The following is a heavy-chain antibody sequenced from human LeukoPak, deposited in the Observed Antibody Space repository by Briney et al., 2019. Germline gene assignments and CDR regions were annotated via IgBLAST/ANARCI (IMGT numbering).Heavy chain of an antibody. CDR3: ARVGGGKLNYYYYMDV. CDR2: IYSSGST. Sequence: PSETLSLTCTVSGGSISSYYWSWIRQPAGKGLELIGRIYSSGSTNYNPSLKSRVTMSVDSSKNQFSLKLSSVTAADTAVYYCARVGGGKLNYYYYMDVWGKGTTVTISS. V-gene: IGHV4-4*07. CDR1: GGSISSYY. J-gene: IGHJ6*03. D-gene: IGHD4-23*01.